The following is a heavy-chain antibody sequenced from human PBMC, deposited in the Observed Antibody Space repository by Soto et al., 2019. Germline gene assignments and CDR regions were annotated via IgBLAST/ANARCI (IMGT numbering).Heavy chain of an antibody. V-gene: IGHV3-23*01. CDR3: ARRVIGSSRAFDI. J-gene: IGHJ3*02. Sequence: GSLRLSCAASGFAFSSHPMSWVRQAPEKGLEWVAGISDGGDLTYNADSVRGRFTISRDNSRNTLYLQMNSLRAEDTAVYYCARRVIGSSRAFDIWGQGTMVTVSS. CDR1: GFAFSSHP. D-gene: IGHD3-10*01. CDR2: ISDGGDLT.